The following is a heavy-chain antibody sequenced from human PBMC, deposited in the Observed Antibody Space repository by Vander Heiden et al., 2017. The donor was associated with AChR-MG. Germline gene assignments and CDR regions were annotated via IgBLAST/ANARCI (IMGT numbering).Heavy chain of an antibody. CDR1: GYTFTSYD. D-gene: IGHD6-6*01. CDR2: MNPNSGNT. Sequence: QVQLVQSGAEVKKPGASVKVSCKASGYTFTSYDINWVRQSTGHGIEWMGWMNPNSGNTGYAQKFQGRVTMTRNTSISTAYMELSSLRSEDTAVYYCARGSFKWAARPLGYWGQGTLVTVSS. CDR3: ARGSFKWAARPLGY. J-gene: IGHJ4*02. V-gene: IGHV1-8*01.